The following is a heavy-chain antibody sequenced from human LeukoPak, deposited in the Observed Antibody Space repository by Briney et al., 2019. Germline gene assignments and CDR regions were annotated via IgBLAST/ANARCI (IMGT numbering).Heavy chain of an antibody. Sequence: PSETLSLTCTVSGGSISSYYWSWIRQPPGKGLEWIGYIYYSGSTNYNPSLKSRVTISVDTSKNQFSLKLSSVTAADTAVYYCARDPPYSSSGYYYWGQGTLVTVSS. CDR3: ARDPPYSSSGYYY. D-gene: IGHD6-13*01. V-gene: IGHV4-59*01. J-gene: IGHJ4*02. CDR1: GGSISSYY. CDR2: IYYSGST.